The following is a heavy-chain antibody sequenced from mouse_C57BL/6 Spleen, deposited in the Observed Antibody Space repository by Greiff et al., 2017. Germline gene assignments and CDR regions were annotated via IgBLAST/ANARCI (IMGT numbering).Heavy chain of an antibody. Sequence: VQLQQSGPELVQPGASVKISCKASGYSFTGYYMNWVKQSPETSLEWIGEINPSTGGTTYNQKFKAKATLTVDKSSSTAYMQLKSLTSEDSAFYYCASKKMFAYWRQGALVTVFA. CDR1: GYSFTGYY. J-gene: IGHJ3*01. V-gene: IGHV1-42*01. CDR3: ASKKMFAY. CDR2: INPSTGGT.